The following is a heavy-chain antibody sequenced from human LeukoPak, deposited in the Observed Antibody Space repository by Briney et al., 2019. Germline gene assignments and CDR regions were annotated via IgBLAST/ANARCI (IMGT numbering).Heavy chain of an antibody. CDR3: AGGTTGLNDAFDI. D-gene: IGHD1-1*01. Sequence: PSETLSLTCAVYGGSFSGYYWSWIRQPPGKGLEWIGEINHSGGTNYNPSLKSRVTISVDTSKSQFSLKLSSVTAADTAVYYCAGGTTGLNDAFDIWGQGTMVTVSS. J-gene: IGHJ3*02. CDR1: GGSFSGYY. CDR2: INHSGGT. V-gene: IGHV4-34*01.